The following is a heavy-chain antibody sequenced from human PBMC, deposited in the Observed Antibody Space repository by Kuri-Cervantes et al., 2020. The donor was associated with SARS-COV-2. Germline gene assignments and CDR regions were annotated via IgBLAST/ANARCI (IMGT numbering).Heavy chain of an antibody. J-gene: IGHJ3*02. CDR3: ARDSTPRGSSSWFLWAFDI. D-gene: IGHD6-13*01. V-gene: IGHV1-69*06. CDR2: IIPIFGTA. Sequence: SVKVSCKASGGTFSSYAISWVRQAPGQGLEWMGGIIPIFGTANYAQKFQGRVTIIADKSTSTAYMELSGLRSEDTAVYYCARDSTPRGSSSWFLWAFDIWGQGTMVTVSS. CDR1: GGTFSSYA.